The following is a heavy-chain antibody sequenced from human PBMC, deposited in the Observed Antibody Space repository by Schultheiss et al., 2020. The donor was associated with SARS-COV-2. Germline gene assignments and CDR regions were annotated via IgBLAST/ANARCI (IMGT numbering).Heavy chain of an antibody. D-gene: IGHD6-13*01. J-gene: IGHJ4*02. V-gene: IGHV4-61*01. Sequence: SETLSLTCTVSGGSVSSGSYYWSWIRQPPGKGLEWIGYIYYSGSTNYNPSLKSRVTISVDTSKNQFSLQLNSVTPEDTAVYYCARGVGVSAAATLGFDYWGQGTLVTVSS. CDR1: GGSVSSGSYY. CDR2: IYYSGST. CDR3: ARGVGVSAAATLGFDY.